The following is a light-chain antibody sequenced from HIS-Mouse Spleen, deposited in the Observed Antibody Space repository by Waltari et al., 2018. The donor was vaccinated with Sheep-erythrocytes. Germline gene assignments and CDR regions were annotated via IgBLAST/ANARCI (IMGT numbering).Light chain of an antibody. CDR2: EGS. CDR3: CSYAGSSTPWV. V-gene: IGLV2-23*01. Sequence: QSALTQPASVSGSPGQSITISFTGTSTDVGCYNLFSWYQQHPGKAPKLMIYEGSKRPSGVSNRFSGSKSGNTASLTISGLQAEDEADYYCCSYAGSSTPWVFGGGTKLTVL. J-gene: IGLJ3*02. CDR1: STDVGCYNL.